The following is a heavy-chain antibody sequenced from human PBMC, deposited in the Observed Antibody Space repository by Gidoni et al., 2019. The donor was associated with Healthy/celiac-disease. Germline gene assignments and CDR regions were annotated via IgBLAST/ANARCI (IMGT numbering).Heavy chain of an antibody. CDR3: AALYPDYYYGMDV. V-gene: IGHV1-58*01. J-gene: IGHJ6*02. Sequence: QMQLVQSGPEVKKPGTSVKVSCKASGFTFTSSAVQWVRQARGQRLAWIGWIVVGSGNTNYAQKFQERVTITRDMSTSTAYMELSSLRSEDTAVYYCAALYPDYYYGMDVWGQGTTVTVSS. CDR2: IVVGSGNT. CDR1: GFTFTSSA.